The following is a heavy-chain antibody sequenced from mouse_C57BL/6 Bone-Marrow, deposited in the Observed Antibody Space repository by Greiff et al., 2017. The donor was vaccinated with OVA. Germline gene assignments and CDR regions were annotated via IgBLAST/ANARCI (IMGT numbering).Heavy chain of an antibody. CDR3: TTGWPLDY. CDR2: IDPENGDT. V-gene: IGHV14-4*01. J-gene: IGHJ2*01. D-gene: IGHD1-1*02. CDR1: GFNIKDDY. Sequence: EVKLMESGAELVRPGASVKLSCTASGFNIKDDYMHWVKQRPEQGLEWIGWIDPENGDTEYASKFQGKATITADTSSNTAYLQLSSLTSEDPAVYYCTTGWPLDYWGQGTTLTVSS.